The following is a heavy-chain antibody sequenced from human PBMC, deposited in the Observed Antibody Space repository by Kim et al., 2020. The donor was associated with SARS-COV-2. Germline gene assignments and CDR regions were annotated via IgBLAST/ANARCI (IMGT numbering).Heavy chain of an antibody. Sequence: SETLSLTCTVSGGSISSSSYYWGWIRQPPGKGLEWIGSIYYSGSTYYNPSLKSRVTISVDTSKNQFSLKLSSVTAADTAVYYCARLGRDGYINALDYWG. J-gene: IGHJ4*01. CDR1: GGSISSSSYY. V-gene: IGHV4-39*01. CDR2: IYYSGST. D-gene: IGHD5-12*01. CDR3: ARLGRDGYINALDY.